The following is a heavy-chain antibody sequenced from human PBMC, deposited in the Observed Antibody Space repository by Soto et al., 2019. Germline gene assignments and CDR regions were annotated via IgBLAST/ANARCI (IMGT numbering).Heavy chain of an antibody. Sequence: QVQLVQSGAEVKKPGASVKVSCKASGYTFTSYGISWVRQAPGQGLEWMGWISAYNGNTNYAQKLQGRVTMTTDTSTSTAYMELGSLRSDDTAVYYSARDGNGYSSGWTLYYYYGMDVWGQGTTVTVSS. J-gene: IGHJ6*02. CDR1: GYTFTSYG. D-gene: IGHD6-19*01. V-gene: IGHV1-18*04. CDR2: ISAYNGNT. CDR3: ARDGNGYSSGWTLYYYYGMDV.